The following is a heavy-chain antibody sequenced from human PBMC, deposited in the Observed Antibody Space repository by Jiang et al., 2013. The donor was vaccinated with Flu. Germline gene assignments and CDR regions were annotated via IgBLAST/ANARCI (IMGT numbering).Heavy chain of an antibody. Sequence: WVAVIWYDGSNKYYADSVKGRFTISRDNSKNTLYLQMNSLRAEDTAVYYCARDPRLSYYFDYWGQGTLVTVSS. CDR3: ARDPRLSYYFDY. D-gene: IGHD2/OR15-2a*01. CDR2: IWYDGSNK. V-gene: IGHV3-33*01. J-gene: IGHJ4*02.